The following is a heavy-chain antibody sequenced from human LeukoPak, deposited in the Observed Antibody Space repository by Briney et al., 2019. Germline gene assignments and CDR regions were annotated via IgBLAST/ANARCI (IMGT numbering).Heavy chain of an antibody. CDR2: INPNSGGT. CDR3: ARNRKGYSYGYDY. CDR1: GYTFTGYY. V-gene: IGHV1-2*02. D-gene: IGHD5-18*01. J-gene: IGHJ4*02. Sequence: ASVKVPCKASGYTFTGYYMHWVRQAPGQGLEWMGWINPNSGGTNYAQKFQGRVTMTRDTSISTAYMELSRLRSDDTAVYYCARNRKGYSYGYDYWGQGTLVTVSS.